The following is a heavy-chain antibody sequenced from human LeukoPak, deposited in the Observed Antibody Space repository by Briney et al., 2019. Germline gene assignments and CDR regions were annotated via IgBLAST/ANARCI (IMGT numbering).Heavy chain of an antibody. CDR2: INHSGGT. D-gene: IGHD2-2*01. J-gene: IGHJ6*03. CDR1: GGSFSGYY. V-gene: IGHV4-34*01. Sequence: SETLSLTCAVYGGSFSGYYWSWIRQPPGKGLEWIGEINHSGGTNYNPSLKSRVTISVDTSKNQFSLKLSSVTAADTAVYYCARVGCSSTSCYRHYYYYMDVWGKGTTVTVSS. CDR3: ARVGCSSTSCYRHYYYYMDV.